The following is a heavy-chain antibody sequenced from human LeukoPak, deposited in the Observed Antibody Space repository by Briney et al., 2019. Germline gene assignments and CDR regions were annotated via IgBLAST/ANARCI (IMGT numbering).Heavy chain of an antibody. CDR3: ASAVAAARGVNYLDY. Sequence: GGSLRLSCAASGFTFSSYSMNWVRQAPGKGLEWVSYISSSSSTIYYADSVKGRFTISRDNAKNSLYLQMNSLRAGDTAVYYCASAVAAARGVNYLDYWGQGTMVTVSS. V-gene: IGHV3-48*04. D-gene: IGHD3-10*01. CDR1: GFTFSSYS. CDR2: ISSSSSTI. J-gene: IGHJ4*02.